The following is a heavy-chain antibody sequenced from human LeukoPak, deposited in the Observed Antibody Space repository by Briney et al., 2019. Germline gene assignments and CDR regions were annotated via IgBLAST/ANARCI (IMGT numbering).Heavy chain of an antibody. CDR1: GFTFSSFA. J-gene: IGHJ4*02. CDR2: ITDSGDTT. V-gene: IGHV3-23*01. D-gene: IGHD3-10*01. Sequence: GGSLRLSCAASGFTFSSFAMSWVRQAPGKGLEWVSTITDSGDTTYSADSVKGRFTISRDNSKNTLYLQMNSLRAEDTAVYYCAKDAPPTMVRGVIPNFDYWGQGTLVTVSS. CDR3: AKDAPPTMVRGVIPNFDY.